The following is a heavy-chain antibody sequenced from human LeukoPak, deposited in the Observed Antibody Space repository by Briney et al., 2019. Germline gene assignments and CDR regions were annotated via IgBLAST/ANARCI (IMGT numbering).Heavy chain of an antibody. CDR3: ARLELGFYGMDV. CDR1: GFTFSDNY. V-gene: IGHV3-11*03. Sequence: PGGSLRLSCAASGFTFSDNYMSWIRQAPGKGLEWVSYISSSSSYTNYADSAKGRFTISRDNAKNSLYLQMNSLRAEDTAVHYCARLELGFYGMDVWGQGTTVTVSS. D-gene: IGHD6-6*01. J-gene: IGHJ6*02. CDR2: ISSSSSYT.